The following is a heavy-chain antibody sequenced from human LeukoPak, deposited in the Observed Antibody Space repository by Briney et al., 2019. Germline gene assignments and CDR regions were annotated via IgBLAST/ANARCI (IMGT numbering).Heavy chain of an antibody. Sequence: SVKVSCKASGGTLISYAISWVRQAPGQGLEWMGGITPIFGTANYAQKFQGRVTITADESTSTAYMELSSLRSEDTAVYYCARGRAAAGTPYYFDYWGQGTLVTVSS. D-gene: IGHD6-13*01. CDR1: GGTLISYA. J-gene: IGHJ4*02. CDR2: ITPIFGTA. V-gene: IGHV1-69*13. CDR3: ARGRAAAGTPYYFDY.